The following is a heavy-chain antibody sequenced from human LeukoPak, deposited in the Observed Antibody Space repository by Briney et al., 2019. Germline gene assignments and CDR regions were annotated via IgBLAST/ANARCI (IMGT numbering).Heavy chain of an antibody. CDR1: GFTFSSYS. D-gene: IGHD6-19*01. V-gene: IGHV3-48*01. J-gene: IGHJ4*02. CDR3: ARDPAGAGIYYDY. CDR2: ISSGSSTI. Sequence: GGSLRLSCAAPGFTFSSYSMNWVRQAPGKGLEWISYISSGSSTIYYADSVKGRFTISRDNAKNSLYLQMNSLRAEDTAVYYCARDPAGAGIYYDYWGQGTLVTVSS.